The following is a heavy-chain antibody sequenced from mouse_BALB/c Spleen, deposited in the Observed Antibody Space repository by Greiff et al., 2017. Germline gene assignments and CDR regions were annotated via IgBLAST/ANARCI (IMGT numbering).Heavy chain of an antibody. Sequence: DVQLQESGPGLVKPSQSLSLTCTVTGYSITSDYAWNWIRQFPGNKLEWMGYISYSGSTSYNPSLKSRISITRDTSKNQFFLQLNSVTTEDTATYYCAREGLLLPAMDYWGQGTSVTVSS. V-gene: IGHV3-2*02. CDR1: GYSITSDYA. D-gene: IGHD1-1*01. CDR2: ISYSGST. CDR3: AREGLLLPAMDY. J-gene: IGHJ4*01.